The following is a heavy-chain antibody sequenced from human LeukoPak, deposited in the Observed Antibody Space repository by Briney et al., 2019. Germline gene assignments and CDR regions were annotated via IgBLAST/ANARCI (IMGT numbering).Heavy chain of an antibody. CDR2: ISYDGSNK. CDR3: AKEVSGATMVRGVYYYYYYMDV. CDR1: GFTFSSYG. D-gene: IGHD3-10*01. V-gene: IGHV3-30*18. Sequence: PGGSLRLSCAASGFTFSSYGMHWVRQAPGKGLEWVAVISYDGSNKYYADSVKGRFTISRDNSKNTLYLQMNSLRAEDTAVYYCAKEVSGATMVRGVYYYYYYMDVWGKGTTVTVSS. J-gene: IGHJ6*03.